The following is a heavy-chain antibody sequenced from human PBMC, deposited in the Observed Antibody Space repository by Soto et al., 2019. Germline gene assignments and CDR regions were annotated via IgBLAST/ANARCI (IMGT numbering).Heavy chain of an antibody. V-gene: IGHV3-23*01. J-gene: IGHJ5*02. CDR3: AKGTMIVVIKAWFDP. D-gene: IGHD3-22*01. CDR2: ISGSGGST. CDR1: GFTFSSYA. Sequence: GGSLRLSCAASGFTFSSYAMSWVRQAPGKGLEWVSAISGSGGSTDYADSVKGRFAISRDNSKNTLYLQMNSLRAEDTAVYYCAKGTMIVVIKAWFDPWGQGTLVTVSS.